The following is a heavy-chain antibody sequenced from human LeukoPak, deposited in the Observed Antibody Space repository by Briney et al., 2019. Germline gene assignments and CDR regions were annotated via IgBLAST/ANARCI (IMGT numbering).Heavy chain of an antibody. J-gene: IGHJ6*03. CDR1: GFTVSSNY. D-gene: IGHD1-26*01. Sequence: GGSLRLSCAASGFTVSSNYLSWVRQAPGKGLEWVSVIYSGGSTYYADSVKGRFTISRDNSKNTLYLQMNSLRAEDTAVYYCARDLLGGRGPSYYYYYYMDVWGKGTTVTVSS. V-gene: IGHV3-53*01. CDR2: IYSGGST. CDR3: ARDLLGGRGPSYYYYYYMDV.